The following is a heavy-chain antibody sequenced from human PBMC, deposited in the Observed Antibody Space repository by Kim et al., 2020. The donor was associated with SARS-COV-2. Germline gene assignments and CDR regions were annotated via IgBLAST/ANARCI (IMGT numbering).Heavy chain of an antibody. D-gene: IGHD3-16*01. V-gene: IGHV1-2*06. Sequence: ASVKVSCKASGYTFTGYYMHWVRQAPGQGLEWMGRINPNSGGTNYAQKFQGRVTMTRDTSISTAYMELSRLRSDDTAVYYCARERLSSLRGSYIDYWGQGTLVTVSS. CDR2: INPNSGGT. CDR3: ARERLSSLRGSYIDY. CDR1: GYTFTGYY. J-gene: IGHJ4*02.